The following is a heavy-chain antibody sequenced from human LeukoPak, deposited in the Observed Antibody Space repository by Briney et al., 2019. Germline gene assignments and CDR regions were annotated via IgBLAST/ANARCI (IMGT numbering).Heavy chain of an antibody. V-gene: IGHV1-2*02. J-gene: IGHJ6*03. CDR3: AREYKESYYYYYMDV. CDR2: INPNSGGT. CDR1: GYTFTGYY. D-gene: IGHD1-14*01. Sequence: ASVKVSCKASGYTFTGYYMHWVRQAPGQGLEWMGWINPNSGGTQYAQKFQGRVTMTKDTSISTAYMELSRLRSDDTAVYYCAREYKESYYYYYMDVWGKGTTVTVSS.